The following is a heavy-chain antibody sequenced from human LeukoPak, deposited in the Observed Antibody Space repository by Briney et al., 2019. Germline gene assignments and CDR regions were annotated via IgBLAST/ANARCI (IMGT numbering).Heavy chain of an antibody. V-gene: IGHV3-53*05. CDR1: GFTVSSNY. D-gene: IGHD6-19*01. CDR2: IYSGGST. CDR3: AKGGGIAVAPDWYFDL. J-gene: IGHJ2*01. Sequence: GGSLRLSCAASGFTVSSNYMSWVRQAPGKGLEWVSGIYSGGSTYYADSVKGRFTISRDNSKNTLYLQMNSLRAEDTAVYYCAKGGGIAVAPDWYFDLWGRGTLVTVSS.